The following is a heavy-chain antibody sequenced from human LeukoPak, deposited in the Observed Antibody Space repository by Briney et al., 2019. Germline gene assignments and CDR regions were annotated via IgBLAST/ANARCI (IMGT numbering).Heavy chain of an antibody. CDR1: GFTFSSYS. V-gene: IGHV3-21*01. Sequence: GGSLRLSCAASGFTFSSYSMNWVRQAPGKGLEWVSSISSSSSYIYYADSVKGRFTISRDNAKNSLYLQMNSLRAEDTAVYYCARRYCSSTSCYRPFDYWGQGTLVTVSS. J-gene: IGHJ4*02. CDR3: ARRYCSSTSCYRPFDY. D-gene: IGHD2-2*01. CDR2: ISSSSSYI.